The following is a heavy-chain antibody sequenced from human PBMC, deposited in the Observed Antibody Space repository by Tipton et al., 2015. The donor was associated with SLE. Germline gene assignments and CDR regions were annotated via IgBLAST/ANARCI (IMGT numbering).Heavy chain of an antibody. CDR2: IYYSGST. CDR1: GGSISSHY. V-gene: IGHV4-59*11. Sequence: TLSLTCTVSGGSISSHYWSWIRQPPGKGLEWIGYIYYSGSTNYNPSLKSRVTISVDTSKNQFSLKLSSVTAADTAVYYCARDRATYYYDSSGFDIWGQGTMVTVSS. CDR3: ARDRATYYYDSSGFDI. J-gene: IGHJ3*02. D-gene: IGHD3-22*01.